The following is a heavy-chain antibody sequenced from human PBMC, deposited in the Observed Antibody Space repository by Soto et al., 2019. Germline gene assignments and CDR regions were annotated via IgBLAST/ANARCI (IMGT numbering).Heavy chain of an antibody. D-gene: IGHD1-26*01. Sequence: QVQLVQSGREVKKPGASVKVSCEASGYTFTTSGISWVRQAPGQGLEWMGWISTYNGDTNSAQKFQGRVTMTADTSTGTVYMELMSLKSDYTAVYYCARQGSWPYYYYGLDVWGQGTTVTVSS. V-gene: IGHV1-18*01. J-gene: IGHJ6*02. CDR2: ISTYNGDT. CDR3: ARQGSWPYYYYGLDV. CDR1: GYTFTTSG.